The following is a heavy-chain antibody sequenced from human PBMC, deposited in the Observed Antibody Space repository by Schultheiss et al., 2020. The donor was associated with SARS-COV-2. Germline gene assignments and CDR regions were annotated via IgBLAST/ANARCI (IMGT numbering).Heavy chain of an antibody. CDR2: TYYRSKWYN. CDR1: GDSVSSNSAA. J-gene: IGHJ2*01. CDR3: ARAPLWGIAVAGKPKLRWYFDL. D-gene: IGHD6-19*01. Sequence: SQTLSLTCAISGDSVSSNSAAWNWIRQSPSRGLEWLGRTYYRSKWYNDYAVSVKSRITINPDTSKNQFSLQLYSVTPEDTAVYYCARAPLWGIAVAGKPKLRWYFDLWGRGTLVTVSS. V-gene: IGHV6-1*01.